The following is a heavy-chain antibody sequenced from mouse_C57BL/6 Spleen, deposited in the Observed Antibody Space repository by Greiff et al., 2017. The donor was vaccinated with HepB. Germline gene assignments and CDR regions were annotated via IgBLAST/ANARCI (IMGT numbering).Heavy chain of an antibody. CDR2: IWSDGST. CDR3: AGHNYCGSDAMDY. V-gene: IGHV2-6-1*01. CDR1: GFSLTSYG. J-gene: IGHJ4*01. Sequence: QVQLQQSGPGLVAPSQSLSITCTVSGFSLTSYGVHWVRQPPGKGLEWLVVIWSDGSTTYNSALKSRLSISKDNSKNQVFLKMNSLQTDDTAMYYCAGHNYCGSDAMDYWGQGTSVTVSS. D-gene: IGHD1-1*01.